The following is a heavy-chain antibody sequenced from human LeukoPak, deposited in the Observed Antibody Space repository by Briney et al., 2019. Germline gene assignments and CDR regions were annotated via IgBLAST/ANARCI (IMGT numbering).Heavy chain of an antibody. CDR3: ARVGIAAAGTLDY. CDR1: GFTFSSYA. V-gene: IGHV3-30*04. Sequence: GGSLRLSCAASGFTFSSYAMHWVRQAPGKGLEWVAVISYDGSNKYYADSVKGRFTISRDNAKNSLYLQMNSLRAEDTAVYYCARVGIAAAGTLDYWGQGTLVTVSS. D-gene: IGHD6-13*01. CDR2: ISYDGSNK. J-gene: IGHJ4*02.